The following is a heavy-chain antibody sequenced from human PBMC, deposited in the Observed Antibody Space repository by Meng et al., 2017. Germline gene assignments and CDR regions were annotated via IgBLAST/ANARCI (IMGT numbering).Heavy chain of an antibody. V-gene: IGHV1-2*02. CDR1: GYTFTGYY. CDR2: INPNSGGT. J-gene: IGHJ4*02. CDR3: ARTYSSGWYDEDY. D-gene: IGHD6-19*01. Sequence: QVQLVQDGDEVKKPGASVKVYCKASGYTFTGYYMHWVRQAPGQGLEWMGWINPNSGGTNYAQKFQGRVTMTRDTSISTAYMELSRLRSDDTAVYYCARTYSSGWYDEDYWGQGTLVTVSS.